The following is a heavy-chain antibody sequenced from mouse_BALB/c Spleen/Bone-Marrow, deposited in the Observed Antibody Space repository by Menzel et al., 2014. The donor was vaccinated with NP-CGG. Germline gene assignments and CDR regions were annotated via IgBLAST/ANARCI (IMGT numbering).Heavy chain of an antibody. CDR2: INPSNGGT. J-gene: IGHJ2*01. D-gene: IGHD2-4*01. V-gene: IGHV1S81*02. Sequence: VQLVESGAELVKPGASVKLSCKASGYTFTSYYMYWVKQRPGQGLEWIGEINPSNGGTNFNEKFKSKATLTVDKSSSTAYMQLGSLTSEDSAVYYCTRSTMITYFDYWGQGTTLTVSS. CDR3: TRSTMITYFDY. CDR1: GYTFTSYY.